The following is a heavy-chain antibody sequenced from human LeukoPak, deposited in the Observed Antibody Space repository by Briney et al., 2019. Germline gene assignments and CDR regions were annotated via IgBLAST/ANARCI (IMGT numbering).Heavy chain of an antibody. CDR1: GYTFTNYD. Sequence: ASVKVSCKASGYTFTNYDINWLRQAAGQGPEWMGWMNPNSGQTGYAQKFQGRVTLTRDTSITTAYMELSSLTSDDTAVYYCARHNSGTFDYWGQGTLFTVSS. D-gene: IGHD3-10*01. J-gene: IGHJ4*02. V-gene: IGHV1-8*01. CDR3: ARHNSGTFDY. CDR2: MNPNSGQT.